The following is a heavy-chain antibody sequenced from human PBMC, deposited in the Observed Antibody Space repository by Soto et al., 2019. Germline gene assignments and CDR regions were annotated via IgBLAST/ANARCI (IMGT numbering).Heavy chain of an antibody. CDR3: AKGRGGSGSLTPRVDF. CDR1: GFTFNNYA. J-gene: IGHJ4*02. V-gene: IGHV3-23*01. D-gene: IGHD3-10*01. CDR2: ISGGGDTT. Sequence: EVQLLESGGGLVQPGGSLRLSCAASGFTFNNYAMTWVHQAPGRGLEWVSAISGGGDTTSYADSVKGRFTVARDGSKNTLYLQMGSLRAEDTALYYCAKGRGGSGSLTPRVDFWGQGTLVTVSS.